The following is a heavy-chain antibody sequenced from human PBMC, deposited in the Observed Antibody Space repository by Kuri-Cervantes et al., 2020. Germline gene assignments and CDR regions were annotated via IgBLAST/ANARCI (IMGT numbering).Heavy chain of an antibody. CDR3: ARGRGRADYNFWSGYSSAPSFFDY. CDR2: IYYSGST. CDR1: GGSLSSYY. D-gene: IGHD3-3*01. J-gene: IGHJ4*02. V-gene: IGHV4-59*01. Sequence: SETLSLTCTVSGGSLSSYYWSWIRQPPGKGLEWIGYIYYSGSTNYNPSLKSRVTISVDTSKNQFSLRLSSVTAADTAVYYCARGRGRADYNFWSGYSSAPSFFDYWGQGTLVTVSS.